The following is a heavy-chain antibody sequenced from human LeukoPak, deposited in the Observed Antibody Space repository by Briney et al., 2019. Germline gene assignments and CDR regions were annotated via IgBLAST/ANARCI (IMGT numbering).Heavy chain of an antibody. CDR3: ARDLPYSGSDY. CDR1: GFTFSSYN. D-gene: IGHD1-26*01. CDR2: ISGSSSYI. V-gene: IGHV3-21*01. J-gene: IGHJ4*02. Sequence: GGSLRLSCAASGFTFSSYNMNWVRQAPGKGLEWVSSISGSSSYIYYADSVKGRFTISRDNAKNSLYLQMNSLRAEDTAVYYCARDLPYSGSDYWGQGTLVTVSS.